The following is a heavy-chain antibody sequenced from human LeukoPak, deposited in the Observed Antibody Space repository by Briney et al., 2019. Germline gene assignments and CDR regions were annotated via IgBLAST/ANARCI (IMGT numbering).Heavy chain of an antibody. CDR1: GFTFSGSA. V-gene: IGHV3-73*01. J-gene: IGHJ5*02. CDR3: TRRYGGNPGSNWFDP. Sequence: GGSLKLSCAASGFTFSGSAMHWVRQASGKGLELVGRIRSKANSYATAYAASVKGRFTISRDDSKNTAYLQMNSLKTEDTAVYYCTRRYGGNPGSNWFDPWGQGTLVTVSS. D-gene: IGHD4-23*01. CDR2: IRSKANSYAT.